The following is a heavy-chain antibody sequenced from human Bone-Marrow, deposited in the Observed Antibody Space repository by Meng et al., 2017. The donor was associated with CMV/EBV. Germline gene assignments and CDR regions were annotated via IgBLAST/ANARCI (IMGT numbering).Heavy chain of an antibody. Sequence: GESLKISCAASGFTFSSYEMNWVRQAPGTGLEWVSYISSSGSTIYYADSVKGRFTISRDNAKNSLYLQMTSLRAEDTAVYYCARDQGGAYHYYDSSGLNYWGQGTLVTVSS. V-gene: IGHV3-48*03. CDR1: GFTFSSYE. CDR2: ISSSGSTI. J-gene: IGHJ4*02. CDR3: ARDQGGAYHYYDSSGLNY. D-gene: IGHD3-22*01.